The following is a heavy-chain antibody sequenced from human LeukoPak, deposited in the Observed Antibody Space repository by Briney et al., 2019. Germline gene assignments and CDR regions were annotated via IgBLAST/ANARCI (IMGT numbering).Heavy chain of an antibody. V-gene: IGHV3-48*01. J-gene: IGHJ4*02. CDR2: ISSSSKTI. CDR3: LTVVRELTAFDY. D-gene: IGHD3-10*01. Sequence: GGSLRLSCTASGFIFSDHSMNWVRQTPGKRLEYIAYISSSSKTIYYADSVKGRFTISRDNARNSLYLQMNSLTAEDTALYYCLTVVRELTAFDYWGQGTLVTVSS. CDR1: GFIFSDHS.